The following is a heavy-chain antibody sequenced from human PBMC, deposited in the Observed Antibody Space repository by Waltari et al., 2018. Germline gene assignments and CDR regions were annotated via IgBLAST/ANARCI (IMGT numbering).Heavy chain of an antibody. Sequence: EVQLVQSGAEVKKPGATVKISCKTSGYTFTDVYIHWVQQAPGQGLEWMGRIDPEDGETIYAEKFQDRVTITADTSTDTAYRELSSLRSEDTAVYYCVTDKGVVIAFQHWGQGTVVTVSS. D-gene: IGHD2-21*01. J-gene: IGHJ1*01. CDR1: GYTFTDVY. CDR2: IDPEDGET. CDR3: VTDKGVVIAFQH. V-gene: IGHV1-69-2*01.